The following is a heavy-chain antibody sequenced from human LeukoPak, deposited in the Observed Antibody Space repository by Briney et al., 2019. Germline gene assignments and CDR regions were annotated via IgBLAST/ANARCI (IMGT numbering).Heavy chain of an antibody. CDR3: ARDSATPGIAVAGLFDY. Sequence: GGSLRLSCAASGFTFSSYSMNWVRQTPGKGPEWVSSISSSSSYIYYADSVKGRFTISRDNAKNSLYLQMNSLRAEDTAVYYCARDSATPGIAVAGLFDYWGQGTLVTVSS. J-gene: IGHJ4*02. V-gene: IGHV3-21*01. CDR2: ISSSSSYI. CDR1: GFTFSSYS. D-gene: IGHD6-19*01.